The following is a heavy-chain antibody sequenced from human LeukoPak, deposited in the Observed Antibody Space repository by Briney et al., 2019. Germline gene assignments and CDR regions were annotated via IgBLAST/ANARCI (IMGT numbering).Heavy chain of an antibody. CDR2: INTNTGNP. J-gene: IGHJ6*02. CDR3: ARDKVDYDFWSGCYGAYYYGMDV. CDR1: GYTFTSYA. V-gene: IGHV7-4-1*02. Sequence: ASVKVSCKASGYTFTSYAMNWVRQAPGQGLEWMGWINTNTGNPTYAQGFTGRFVFSLDTSVSTAYLQISGLKAEDTAVYYCARDKVDYDFWSGCYGAYYYGMDVWGQGTTATVSS. D-gene: IGHD3-3*01.